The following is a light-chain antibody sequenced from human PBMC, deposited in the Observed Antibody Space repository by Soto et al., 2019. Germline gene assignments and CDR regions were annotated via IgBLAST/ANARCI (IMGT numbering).Light chain of an antibody. CDR3: QSYDSSLTGSKV. CDR1: SSNIGAGFD. J-gene: IGLJ1*01. CDR2: GNS. V-gene: IGLV1-40*01. Sequence: QSVLTQPPSVSGAPGQRVTISCTGGSSNIGAGFDVHWYQQLPGTAPKPLIYGNSNRPSGVPDRFSGSRSGTSASLAITGLQAEDEADYYCQSYDSSLTGSKVFGSGTKVTVL.